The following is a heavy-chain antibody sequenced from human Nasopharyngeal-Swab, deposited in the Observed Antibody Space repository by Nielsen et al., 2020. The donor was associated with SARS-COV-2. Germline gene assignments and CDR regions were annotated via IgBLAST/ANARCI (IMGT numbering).Heavy chain of an antibody. D-gene: IGHD3-22*01. CDR2: ISSSGSTI. J-gene: IGHJ4*02. Sequence: GESLKISCAASGFTFDDYGMSWIRQAPGKGLEWVSYISSSGSTIYYADSVKGRFTISRDNAKNSLYLQMNSLRAEDTAVYYCAREPGYDSSGYALGYWGQGTLVTVSS. CDR1: GFTFDDYG. CDR3: AREPGYDSSGYALGY. V-gene: IGHV3-11*04.